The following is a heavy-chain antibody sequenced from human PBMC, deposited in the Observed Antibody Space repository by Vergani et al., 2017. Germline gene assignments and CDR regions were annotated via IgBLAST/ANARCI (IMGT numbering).Heavy chain of an antibody. V-gene: IGHV1-69*13. Sequence: QVQLVQSGAEVKKPGSSVKVSCKASGGTFSSYAISWVRQAPGQGLEWMGRIIPIFGTANYAQKFQGRVTITADESTSTAYMELSSPRSEDTAVYYCARDRGYCSGGSCYSGYYYYYGMAVWGQGTTVTVSS. J-gene: IGHJ6*02. D-gene: IGHD2-15*01. CDR2: IIPIFGTA. CDR3: ARDRGYCSGGSCYSGYYYYYGMAV. CDR1: GGTFSSYA.